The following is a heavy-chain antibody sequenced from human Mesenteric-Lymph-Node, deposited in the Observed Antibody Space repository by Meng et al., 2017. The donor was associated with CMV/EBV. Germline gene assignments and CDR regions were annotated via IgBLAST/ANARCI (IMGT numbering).Heavy chain of an antibody. CDR3: AREVSGGGINY. D-gene: IGHD2-15*01. J-gene: IGHJ4*02. V-gene: IGHV1-2*02. CDR1: GYTFTDYY. Sequence: ASEQVPCKASGYTFTDYYIHWVRQAPGQGLEWMGWINPNSGGTNYAQKFQGRVSMTRDTSISTAYMELSRLRSDDTAVYYCAREVSGGGINYWGQGTLVTVSS. CDR2: INPNSGGT.